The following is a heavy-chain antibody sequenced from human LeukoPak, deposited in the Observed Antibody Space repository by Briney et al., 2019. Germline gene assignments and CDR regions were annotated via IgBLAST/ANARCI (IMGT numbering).Heavy chain of an antibody. CDR3: ATERRSPRDGGVTPYYFDY. Sequence: SETLSLTCTVSGGSISSGSYYWSWIRQPAGKGLEWIGRIYSSGSTNYNPSLKSRVTISLDTSKNQFSLKLSSVTAADTAVYYCATERRSPRDGGVTPYYFDYWGQGTLVTVSS. D-gene: IGHD3-16*01. J-gene: IGHJ4*02. CDR2: IYSSGST. V-gene: IGHV4-61*02. CDR1: GGSISSGSYY.